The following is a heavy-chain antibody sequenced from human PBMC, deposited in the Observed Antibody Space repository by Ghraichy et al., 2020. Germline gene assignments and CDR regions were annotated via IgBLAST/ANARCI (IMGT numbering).Heavy chain of an antibody. CDR1: GYTFTSYG. Sequence: ASVKVSCKASGYTFTSYGISWVRQAPGQGLEWMGWISAYNGNTNYAQKLQGRVTMTTDTSTSTAYMELRSLRSDDTAVYYCARDGVVPAATYYYYGMDVWGQGTTVTVSS. CDR2: ISAYNGNT. CDR3: ARDGVVPAATYYYYGMDV. J-gene: IGHJ6*02. V-gene: IGHV1-18*04. D-gene: IGHD2-2*01.